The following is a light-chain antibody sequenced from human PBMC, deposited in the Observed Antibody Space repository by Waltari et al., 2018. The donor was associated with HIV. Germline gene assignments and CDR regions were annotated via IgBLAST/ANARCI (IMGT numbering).Light chain of an antibody. CDR2: GNT. CDR1: SSNIGAGYA. CDR3: HSYDDRLSGSTV. Sequence: QTVLTQPPSVSGAPGQSVTISCTGSSSNIGAGYAVHWYQQVPGTTPKLLIYGNTNRPSGVSDRFSGSKSGSSASLAITGLQADDEADYYCHSYDDRLSGSTVFGGGTKVTVL. V-gene: IGLV1-40*01. J-gene: IGLJ2*01.